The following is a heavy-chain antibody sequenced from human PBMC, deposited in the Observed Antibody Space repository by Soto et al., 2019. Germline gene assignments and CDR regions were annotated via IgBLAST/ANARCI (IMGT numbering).Heavy chain of an antibody. Sequence: PGGSLRLSCAASGFTFDDYGMSWVRQAPGKGLEWVSGINWNGGSTGYADSVKGRFTISRDNAKNSLYLQMNSLRAEDTALYYCASTQRLYDILTGSRAFDIWGQGTMVTVSS. CDR1: GFTFDDYG. CDR2: INWNGGST. V-gene: IGHV3-20*04. J-gene: IGHJ3*02. CDR3: ASTQRLYDILTGSRAFDI. D-gene: IGHD3-9*01.